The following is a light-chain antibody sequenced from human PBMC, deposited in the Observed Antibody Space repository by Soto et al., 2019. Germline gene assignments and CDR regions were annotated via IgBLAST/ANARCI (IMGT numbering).Light chain of an antibody. CDR1: SSNIGDNP. CDR3: SSYAGSNNVV. V-gene: IGLV1-44*01. J-gene: IGLJ1*01. CDR2: IND. Sequence: QSVLTQPPSASGTPGQRITISCSGSSSNIGDNPVNWYQQLPGAAPKLLIYINDQRPSGVPDRFSGSKSSNTASLTVSGLQAEDEADYYCSSYAGSNNVVFGTGTKVTVL.